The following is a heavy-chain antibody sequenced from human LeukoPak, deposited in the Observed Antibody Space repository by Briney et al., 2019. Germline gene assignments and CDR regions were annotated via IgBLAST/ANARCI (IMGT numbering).Heavy chain of an antibody. CDR3: ARDTRAYDYVSFDI. CDR1: GFTFSTYS. Sequence: PGGSLRLSCAAFGFTFSTYSMNWVRQAPGKGLEWVSSISSSSSYIYYADSVKGRFTISRDNAKNSLYLQMNSLRAEDTAVYYCARDTRAYDYVSFDIWGQGTMVTVSS. D-gene: IGHD3-16*01. J-gene: IGHJ3*02. V-gene: IGHV3-21*01. CDR2: ISSSSSYI.